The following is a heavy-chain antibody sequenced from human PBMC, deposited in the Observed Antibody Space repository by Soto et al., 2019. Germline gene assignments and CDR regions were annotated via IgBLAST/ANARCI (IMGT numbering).Heavy chain of an antibody. CDR3: ARDGDVVVVAATRPDAFDI. CDR2: ISSSSSYI. J-gene: IGHJ3*02. Sequence: GGSLRLSCAASGFTFSSYSMNWVRQAPGKGLEWVSSISSSSSYIYYADSVKGRFTNSRDNAKNSLYLQMNSLRAEDTSVFYCARDGDVVVVAATRPDAFDIWGQGTMVTVSS. V-gene: IGHV3-21*01. D-gene: IGHD2-15*01. CDR1: GFTFSSYS.